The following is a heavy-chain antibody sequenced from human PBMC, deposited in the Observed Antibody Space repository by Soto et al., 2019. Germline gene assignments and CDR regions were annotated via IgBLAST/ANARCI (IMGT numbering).Heavy chain of an antibody. CDR2: ISSSSSTI. CDR1: GFTFSSYS. V-gene: IGHV3-48*01. CDR3: ASPGLHSYGYALLDY. J-gene: IGHJ4*02. D-gene: IGHD5-18*01. Sequence: GGSLRLSCAASGFTFSSYSMNWVRQAPGKGLEWVSYISSSSSTIYYADSVKGRFTISRDNAKNSLYLQMNSLRAEDTAVYYCASPGLHSYGYALLDYWGQGTLVTVSS.